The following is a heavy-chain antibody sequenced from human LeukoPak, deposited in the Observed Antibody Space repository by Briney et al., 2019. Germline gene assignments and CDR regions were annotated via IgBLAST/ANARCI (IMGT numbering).Heavy chain of an antibody. V-gene: IGHV1-2*02. CDR1: GYTFTDYS. Sequence: ASVKVSCKASGYTFTDYSMHWVRQAPGQGLEWMGWINPNSGDTDYAQKFQGRVTMTRDTSISTAYLEVSRLTSDDTAVYFCARDAIAAAGAGAWGQGSLVTVSS. J-gene: IGHJ4*02. CDR3: ARDAIAAAGAGA. CDR2: INPNSGDT. D-gene: IGHD6-13*01.